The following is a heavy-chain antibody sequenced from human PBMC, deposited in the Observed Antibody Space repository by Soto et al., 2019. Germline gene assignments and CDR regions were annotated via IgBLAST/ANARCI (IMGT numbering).Heavy chain of an antibody. J-gene: IGHJ4*02. Sequence: SQTLSLTCAISGDSVSSNSAAWNWFRQSTSRGLEWLGRTYYRSKWYVDYAVSLKSRISINPDTSKNQFSLQLNSVTPDDTAIYYCTRARSGSGQDSWGQGTLLTGSS. D-gene: IGHD6-19*01. CDR2: TYYRSKWYV. CDR3: TRARSGSGQDS. CDR1: GDSVSSNSAA. V-gene: IGHV6-1*01.